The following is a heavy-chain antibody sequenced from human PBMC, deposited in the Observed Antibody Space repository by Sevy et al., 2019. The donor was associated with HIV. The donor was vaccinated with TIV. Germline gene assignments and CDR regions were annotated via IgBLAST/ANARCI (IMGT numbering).Heavy chain of an antibody. D-gene: IGHD1-26*01. CDR3: ANAYSGSYSHSYLYALDV. Sequence: GGSLRLSCIGSGFSFSYYGIHWVRQSPGKGLDWVALISHDGINEYYADSVKGRFTISRDNSKNTVYLEMNSLRNGDTAIYFCANAYSGSYSHSYLYALDVWGQGTTLTVSS. CDR1: GFSFSYYG. J-gene: IGHJ6*02. CDR2: ISHDGINE. V-gene: IGHV3-30*18.